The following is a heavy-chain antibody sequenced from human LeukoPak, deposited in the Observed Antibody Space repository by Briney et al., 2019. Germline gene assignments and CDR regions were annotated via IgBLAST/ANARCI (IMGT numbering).Heavy chain of an antibody. Sequence: GASVKVSCKASGYTFSDYFMHWVRQAPGQGLEWMGWINPNSGSTNYAQNFQGRVTMTRDTSINTAYMELSSLRSEDTAVYYCARDLGISGWYAPPLGYFDYWGQGTLVTVSS. V-gene: IGHV1-2*02. CDR2: INPNSGST. CDR3: ARDLGISGWYAPPLGYFDY. D-gene: IGHD6-19*01. J-gene: IGHJ4*02. CDR1: GYTFSDYF.